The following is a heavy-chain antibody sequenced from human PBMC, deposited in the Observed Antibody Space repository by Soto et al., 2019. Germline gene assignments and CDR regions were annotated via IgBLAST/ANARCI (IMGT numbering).Heavy chain of an antibody. CDR1: GYTFTSYD. CDR3: ARVMLGLVGGDDYIWGSYRYNWFDP. D-gene: IGHD3-16*02. Sequence: ASVKVSCKASGYTFTSYDINWVRQATGQGLERMGWMNPNSGNTGYAQKFQGRVTMTRNTSISTAYMELSSLRSADTAVYYCARVMLGLVGGDDYIWGSYRYNWFDPWGQGTLVTVSS. J-gene: IGHJ5*02. CDR2: MNPNSGNT. V-gene: IGHV1-8*01.